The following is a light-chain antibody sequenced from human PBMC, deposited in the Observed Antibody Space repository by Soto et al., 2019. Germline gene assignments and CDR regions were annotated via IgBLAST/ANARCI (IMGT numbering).Light chain of an antibody. CDR2: DVN. V-gene: IGLV2-14*01. CDR3: TSYASGSSPVV. J-gene: IGLJ2*01. Sequence: QSALTQPASVSGSPGQSITLSCTGTSSDIGGYDYVSWYQRHPGKAPKLIIYDVNNRPSGVSNRFSGSKSGNTASLTISGLQAEDEADYYCTSYASGSSPVVFGAGTKVTVL. CDR1: SSDIGGYDY.